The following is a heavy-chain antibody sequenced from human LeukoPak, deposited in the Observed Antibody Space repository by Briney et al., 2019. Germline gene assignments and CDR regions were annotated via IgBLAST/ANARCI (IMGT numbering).Heavy chain of an antibody. CDR1: GYTFSNYG. CDR2: ISAYSGKT. D-gene: IGHD5-12*01. J-gene: IGHJ4*02. Sequence: ASVKVSCKASGYTFSNYGITWVRQAPGQGLEWMGWISAYSGKTNSAQKLQGRATFTTDTSTSTAYMELRSLRFDDTAVYYCVRLTAYSGYVLMGFEYWGQGTLVTVSS. CDR3: VRLTAYSGYVLMGFEY. V-gene: IGHV1-18*01.